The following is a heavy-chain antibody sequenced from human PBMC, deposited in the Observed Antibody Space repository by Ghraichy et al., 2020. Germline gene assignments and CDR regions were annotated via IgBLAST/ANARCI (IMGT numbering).Heavy chain of an antibody. V-gene: IGHV4-59*01. Sequence: SETLSLTCTVSGGSISSYYWSWIRQPPGKGLEWIGYIYYSGSTNYNPSLKSRVTISVDMSKNQFSLKLSSVTAADTAVYYCARTLPGIAVAGYWYFDLWGRGTLVTVSS. D-gene: IGHD6-19*01. CDR1: GGSISSYY. CDR3: ARTLPGIAVAGYWYFDL. CDR2: IYYSGST. J-gene: IGHJ2*01.